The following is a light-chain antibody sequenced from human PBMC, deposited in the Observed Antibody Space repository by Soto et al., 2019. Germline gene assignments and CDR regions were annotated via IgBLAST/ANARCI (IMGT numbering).Light chain of an antibody. J-gene: IGKJ2*01. CDR3: QQYNNWPQS. CDR2: GAS. V-gene: IGKV3-15*01. CDR1: QSVSSN. Sequence: EIVMTQSPAPLSVSPGEIATISCRASQSVSSNLAWYQQKPGQAPRLLIYGASTRSTGIPARFSGSGSGTDFTLTISSLQSEDFAVYYCQQYNNWPQSFGQGTKLEIK.